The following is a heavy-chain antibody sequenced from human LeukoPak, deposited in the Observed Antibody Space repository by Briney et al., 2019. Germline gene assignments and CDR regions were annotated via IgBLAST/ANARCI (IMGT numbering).Heavy chain of an antibody. CDR2: IYPGDSDT. D-gene: IGHD1-14*01. V-gene: IGHV5-51*01. J-gene: IGHJ4*02. CDR3: ARRSEPHDY. CDR1: GYTFTDYW. Sequence: GGSLRLSCKGSGYTFTDYWIGWVRHMPGKGLEWMGIIYPGDSDTRYSPSFQGQVTISADRSISTAYLQWSSLKASDTAMYYCARRSEPHDYWGQGTLVTVSS.